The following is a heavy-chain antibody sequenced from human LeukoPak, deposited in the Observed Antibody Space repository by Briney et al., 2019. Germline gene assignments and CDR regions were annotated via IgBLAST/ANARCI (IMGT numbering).Heavy chain of an antibody. D-gene: IGHD3-22*01. CDR2: INPSGGST. CDR1: GYTFTSYY. V-gene: IGHV1-46*01. CDR3: ARDGAYYYDSSGYYFPPGLGYYFDY. J-gene: IGHJ4*02. Sequence: ASVKVSCKASGYTFTSYYMHWVRQAPGQGLEWMGIINPSGGSTSYAQKFQGRVTMTRDMSTSTVYMELSSLRSEDTAVYYCARDGAYYYDSSGYYFPPGLGYYFDYWGQGTLVTVSS.